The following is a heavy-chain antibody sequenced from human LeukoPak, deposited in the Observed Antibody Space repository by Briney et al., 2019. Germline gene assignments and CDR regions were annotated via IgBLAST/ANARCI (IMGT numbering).Heavy chain of an antibody. Sequence: ASVKVSRKASGYTFTDYYIHWVRQAPGQGLEWMGWINPSNDGTNYAQKFQGRVTMTRDTSINTAYMELSSLTSDDTAVYYCARALRSDGGYWGQGTLVIVSS. J-gene: IGHJ4*02. CDR1: GYTFTDYY. CDR3: ARALRSDGGY. V-gene: IGHV1-2*02. CDR2: INPSNDGT.